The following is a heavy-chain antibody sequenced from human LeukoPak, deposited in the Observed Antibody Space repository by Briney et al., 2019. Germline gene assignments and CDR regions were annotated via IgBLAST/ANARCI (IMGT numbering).Heavy chain of an antibody. V-gene: IGHV4-31*03. CDR2: IYYTGST. CDR3: ARDREWELQSLRYFDY. Sequence: SETLSLTCTVSGDSISSGGYYWSWVHQHPGKGLEWIGNIYYTGSTYYNPSLKSRVTISVDTSKNQFSLKLSSVTAADTAVYYCARDREWELQSLRYFDYWGQGTLVTVSS. D-gene: IGHD1-26*01. J-gene: IGHJ4*02. CDR1: GDSISSGGYY.